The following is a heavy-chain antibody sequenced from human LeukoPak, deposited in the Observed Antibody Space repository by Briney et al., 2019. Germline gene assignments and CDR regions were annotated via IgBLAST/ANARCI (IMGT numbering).Heavy chain of an antibody. D-gene: IGHD1-26*01. CDR2: INHSGST. CDR3: ARASPAYSGSYFVY. J-gene: IGHJ4*02. CDR1: GGSFSGYY. V-gene: IGHV4-34*01. Sequence: SETLSLTCAVYGGSFSGYYWSWIRQPPGKGLEWIGEINHSGSTNYNPSLKSRVTISVDTSKNQFSLKLSSVTAADTAVYYCARASPAYSGSYFVYWGQGTLVTVSS.